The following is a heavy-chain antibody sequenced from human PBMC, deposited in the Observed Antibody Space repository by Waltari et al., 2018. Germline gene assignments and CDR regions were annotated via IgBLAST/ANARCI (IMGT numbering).Heavy chain of an antibody. CDR3: AEANGYCSSTSCYTDYYYYYGMDV. CDR1: GGTFSSYA. D-gene: IGHD2-2*02. CDR2: IIPIFGTA. Sequence: QVQLVQSGAEVKKPGSSVKVSCKASGGTFSSYAISWVRQAPGQGLEWMGGIIPIFGTANYAQKFQGRVTITADESTSTAYMELSSLRSEDTAVYYCAEANGYCSSTSCYTDYYYYYGMDVWGQGTTVTVSS. J-gene: IGHJ6*02. V-gene: IGHV1-69*01.